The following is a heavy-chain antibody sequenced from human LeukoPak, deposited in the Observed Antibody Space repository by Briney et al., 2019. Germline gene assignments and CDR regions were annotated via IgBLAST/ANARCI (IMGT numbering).Heavy chain of an antibody. V-gene: IGHV4-39*01. CDR3: GRHWDDYGDYIGAFDI. Sequence: SETLSLTCTVSGGSISSSRYYWGWIRQPPVNGLEWIGSIYYSGSTYYNPSLKSRVTISVDTSKNQFSLKLSSVTAADTAVYYCGRHWDDYGDYIGAFDIWGQGTMVTVSS. CDR1: GGSISSSRYY. CDR2: IYYSGST. J-gene: IGHJ3*02. D-gene: IGHD4-17*01.